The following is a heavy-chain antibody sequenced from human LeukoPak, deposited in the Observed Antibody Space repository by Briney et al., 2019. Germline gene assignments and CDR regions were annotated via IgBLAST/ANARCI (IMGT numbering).Heavy chain of an antibody. Sequence: KPGGSLRLSCAASGFTFSSYWMNWVRQAPGKGLEWVSSISSSSSYIYYADSVKGRFTISRDNAKNSLYLQMNSLRAEDTAVYYCARDRYYDFWSGSPFDYWGQGTLVTVSS. D-gene: IGHD3-3*01. CDR1: GFTFSSYW. V-gene: IGHV3-21*01. CDR2: ISSSSSYI. CDR3: ARDRYYDFWSGSPFDY. J-gene: IGHJ4*02.